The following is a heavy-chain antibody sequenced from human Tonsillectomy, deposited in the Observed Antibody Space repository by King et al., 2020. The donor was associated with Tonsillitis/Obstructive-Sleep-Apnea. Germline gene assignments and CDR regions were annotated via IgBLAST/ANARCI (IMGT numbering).Heavy chain of an antibody. Sequence: VQLVESGGGLVQPGGSLRLSCAASGFTFSSYSMNWVRQAPGKGLEWVSYISSSSSTIYYADSVKGRFTISRDNAKNSLYLQMNSLRDEYTAVYYCARDRAILVVAATLDAFDIWGQGTMVTVSS. CDR2: ISSSSSTI. J-gene: IGHJ3*02. D-gene: IGHD2-15*01. CDR3: ARDRAILVVAATLDAFDI. CDR1: GFTFSSYS. V-gene: IGHV3-48*02.